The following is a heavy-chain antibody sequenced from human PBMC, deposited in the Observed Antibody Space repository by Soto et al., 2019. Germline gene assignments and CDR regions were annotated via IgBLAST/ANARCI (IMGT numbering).Heavy chain of an antibody. Sequence: EGSLRLSCAASGFMFENYAMIWVRQAPGKGLEWVATVRGNSYGAYYADSVRGRFIISRDNSKNTMSLQLNSLRDDDTAIYYCAKGKSENGVDWLDPWGPGTLVTVSS. CDR1: GFMFENYA. J-gene: IGHJ5*02. V-gene: IGHV3-23*01. CDR3: AKGKSENGVDWLDP. CDR2: VRGNSYGA. D-gene: IGHD2-8*01.